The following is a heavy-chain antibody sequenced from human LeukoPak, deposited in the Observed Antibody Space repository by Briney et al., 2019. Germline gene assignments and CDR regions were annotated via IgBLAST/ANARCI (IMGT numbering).Heavy chain of an antibody. D-gene: IGHD3-22*01. Sequence: SVKVSCKASGGTFSSYAISWVRQAPGQGLEWMGGIIPIFGTANYAQKFQGRVTITADKSTSTAYMELSSLRSDDTAVYYCAREDYYDSSGYPILFDYWGQGTLVTVSS. CDR3: AREDYYDSSGYPILFDY. J-gene: IGHJ4*02. CDR1: GGTFSSYA. CDR2: IIPIFGTA. V-gene: IGHV1-69*06.